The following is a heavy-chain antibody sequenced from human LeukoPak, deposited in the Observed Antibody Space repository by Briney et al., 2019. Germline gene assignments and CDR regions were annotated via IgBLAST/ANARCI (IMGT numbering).Heavy chain of an antibody. CDR1: GYSISSGYY. D-gene: IGHD3-10*01. J-gene: IGHJ4*02. CDR2: IYHTGST. CDR3: ARPYYGSGRAFDY. Sequence: SETLSLTCTVSGYSISSGYYWAWIRPPPGKGLEWIGNIYHTGSTYYNPSLKSRVTISVDTSKNQFSLKLSSVTAADTAVYYCARPYYGSGRAFDYWGQGTLVTVSS. V-gene: IGHV4-38-2*02.